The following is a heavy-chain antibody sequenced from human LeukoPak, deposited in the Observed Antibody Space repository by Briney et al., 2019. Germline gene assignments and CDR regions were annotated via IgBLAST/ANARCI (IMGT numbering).Heavy chain of an antibody. CDR3: ARTPLGDYYDSSGYYYVY. V-gene: IGHV1-2*02. CDR2: INPNSGGT. Sequence: ASVKVSCKASGYTFTGYYMHWVRQAPGQGLEWMGWINPNSGGTNYARKFQGRVTMTRDTSISTAYMELSRLRSDDTAVYYCARTPLGDYYDSSGYYYVYWGQGTLVTVSS. D-gene: IGHD3-22*01. J-gene: IGHJ4*02. CDR1: GYTFTGYY.